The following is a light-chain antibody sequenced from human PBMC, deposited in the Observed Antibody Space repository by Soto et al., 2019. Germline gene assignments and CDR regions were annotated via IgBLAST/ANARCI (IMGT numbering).Light chain of an antibody. CDR2: DAS. J-gene: IGKJ4*01. V-gene: IGKV1-33*01. Sequence: DIQMTQSPSSLSASVGDRVTITCQASQDITNYLNWYQQEPGKAPKLLIYDASNLQTGVPSRFSGSGSGTDFTFTISSLQPGDFATYYCQQYENLPLTFGGGTKVEIK. CDR3: QQYENLPLT. CDR1: QDITNY.